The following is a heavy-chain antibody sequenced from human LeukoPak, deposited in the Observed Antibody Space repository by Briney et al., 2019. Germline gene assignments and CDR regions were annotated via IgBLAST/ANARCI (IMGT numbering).Heavy chain of an antibody. J-gene: IGHJ3*02. CDR1: GYTFTSYD. D-gene: IGHD6-13*01. CDR3: ASSSSWYPADLDAFDI. V-gene: IGHV1-8*01. CDR2: MNPNSGNT. Sequence: AASVKVSCKASGYTFTSYDINWVRQATGQGLEWMGWMNPNSGNTGYAQKFQGRVTMTRNTSISTAYMELSSLRSEDTAVYYCASSSSWYPADLDAFDIWGQGTMVTVSS.